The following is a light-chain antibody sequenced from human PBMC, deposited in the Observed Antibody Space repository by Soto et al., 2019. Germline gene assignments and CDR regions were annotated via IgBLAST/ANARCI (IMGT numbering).Light chain of an antibody. CDR2: GAS. CDR3: QQFDSSVT. CDR1: QSVSSTF. V-gene: IGKV3-20*01. Sequence: EIVLTQSPGSLSLSPGERATLSCRASQSVSSTFFAWSQQRPGQAPRLLMYGASSRATGIPERFSGSGSGTDFTRTISRLEPSDFAVYYGQQFDSSVTFGQGTKAEIK. J-gene: IGKJ1*01.